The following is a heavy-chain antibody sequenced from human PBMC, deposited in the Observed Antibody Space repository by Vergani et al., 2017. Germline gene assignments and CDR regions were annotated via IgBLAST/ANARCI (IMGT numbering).Heavy chain of an antibody. D-gene: IGHD3-3*01. CDR1: RYPFSRYG. CDR3: SRGGFYTSRNDFKFYGLGV. Sequence: QAQLVQSGAGVKKPGASVRVSCKASRYPFSRYGISWVRQAPGQGLEWMGWISAYSGETRYARSLQGRVTMTTDASTNTAYMSLRSLRSDDTAIYYCSRGGFYTSRNDFKFYGLGVWGQGTTVTVTS. V-gene: IGHV1-18*01. J-gene: IGHJ6*02. CDR2: ISAYSGET.